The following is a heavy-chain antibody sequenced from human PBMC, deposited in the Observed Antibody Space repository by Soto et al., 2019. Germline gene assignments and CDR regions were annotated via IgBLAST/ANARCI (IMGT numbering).Heavy chain of an antibody. D-gene: IGHD4-17*01. J-gene: IGHJ5*02. CDR1: GFTFSSYG. CDR3: AGERMTTVTTVWCYP. CDR2: IWYDGSNK. V-gene: IGHV3-33*01. Sequence: QVQLVESGGGVVQPGRSLRLSCAASGFTFSSYGMHWVRQAPGKGLVWVAVIWYDGSNKYYADSVKGRFTISRDNSKNTLYLQMTSLRAEDPAVYYCAGERMTTVTTVWCYPWGKGTLVTVSS.